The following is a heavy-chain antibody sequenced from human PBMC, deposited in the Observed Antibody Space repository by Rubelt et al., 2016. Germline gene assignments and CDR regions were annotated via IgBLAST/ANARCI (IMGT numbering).Heavy chain of an antibody. CDR3: AGEITPADLD. J-gene: IGHJ4*02. CDR1: GFTFSSYA. V-gene: IGHV3-30*04. D-gene: IGHD2-2*01. CDR2: IFYDGSNK. Sequence: QVQLVESGGGVVQPGRSLRLSCAASGFTFSSYAMHWVRQAPGKGLEWVAVIFYDGSNKYYADSVKGRLTISRDNSKNTLYLPMNSLRAEDTAVYYCAGEITPADLDWGQGTLVTVSS.